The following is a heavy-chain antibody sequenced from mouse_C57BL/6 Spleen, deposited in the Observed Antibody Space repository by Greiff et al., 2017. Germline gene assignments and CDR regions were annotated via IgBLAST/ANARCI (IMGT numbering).Heavy chain of an antibody. J-gene: IGHJ2*01. CDR1: GYSITSGYY. CDR3: ARAGSSPDY. CDR2: ISYDGSN. D-gene: IGHD1-1*01. Sequence: ESGPGLVKPSQSLSLTCSVTGYSITSGYYWNWIRQFPGNKLEWMGYISYDGSNNYNPSLKNRISITLDTSKNQFFLKLNSVTTEDTATYYCARAGSSPDYWGQGTTLTVSS. V-gene: IGHV3-6*01.